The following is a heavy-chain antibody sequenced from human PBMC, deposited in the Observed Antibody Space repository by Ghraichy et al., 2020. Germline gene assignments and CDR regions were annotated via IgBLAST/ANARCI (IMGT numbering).Heavy chain of an antibody. CDR2: MNPNSGNT. V-gene: IGHV1-8*01. J-gene: IGHJ4*02. CDR3: ARVPLYYYDTSGSLDY. CDR1: GYTFTSYD. Sequence: ASVKVSCKASGYTFTSYDINWVRQATGQGLEWMGWMNPNSGNTGYAQKFQGRVTMTRNTSISTAYMELSSLRSEDTAVYYCARVPLYYYDTSGSLDYWGQGTLVTVSS. D-gene: IGHD3-22*01.